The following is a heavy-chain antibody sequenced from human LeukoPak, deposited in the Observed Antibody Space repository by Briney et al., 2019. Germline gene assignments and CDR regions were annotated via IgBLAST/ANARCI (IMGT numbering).Heavy chain of an antibody. V-gene: IGHV3-53*01. Sequence: GGSLRLSCAASGFTVSSNYMSWVRQAPGKGLEWVSVLYSGGNTYYADSVKGRFTISRDNSKNTLYLQMNSLRAEDTAVYYCARGAGTAMVTSIDYWGQGTLVTVSS. CDR1: GFTVSSNY. J-gene: IGHJ4*02. CDR2: LYSGGNT. CDR3: ARGAGTAMVTSIDY. D-gene: IGHD5-18*01.